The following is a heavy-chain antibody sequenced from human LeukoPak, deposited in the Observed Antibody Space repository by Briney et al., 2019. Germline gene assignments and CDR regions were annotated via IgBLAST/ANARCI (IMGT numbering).Heavy chain of an antibody. CDR1: GGTFSSYA. J-gene: IGHJ4*02. Sequence: ASVKVSCKASGGTFSSYAISWVRQAPGQGLEWMGGIIPIFGTANYAQKFQGRVTITADESTSTAYMELSSLRSEDTAVYYCARVGAYNWNDPPDYWGQGTLVTVSS. V-gene: IGHV1-69*13. CDR3: ARVGAYNWNDPPDY. CDR2: IIPIFGTA. D-gene: IGHD1-1*01.